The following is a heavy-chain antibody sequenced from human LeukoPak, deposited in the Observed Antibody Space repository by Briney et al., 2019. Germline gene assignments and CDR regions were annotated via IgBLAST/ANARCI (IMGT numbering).Heavy chain of an antibody. CDR2: INHSGST. CDR1: GGSLSGYY. CDR3: ARGVSLLLGSWFDP. D-gene: IGHD2-21*02. V-gene: IGHV4-34*01. J-gene: IGHJ5*02. Sequence: SESLSLTRVVYGGSLSGYYWSWMRQSPGKGVEWIGEINHSGSTNYNTSLKSRVTISVDTSKNQFSLKLSSVTAADTAVYYCARGVSLLLGSWFDPWGQGTLVTVSS.